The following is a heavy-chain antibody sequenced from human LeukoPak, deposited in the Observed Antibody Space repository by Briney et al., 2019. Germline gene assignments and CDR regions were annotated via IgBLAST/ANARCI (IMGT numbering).Heavy chain of an antibody. D-gene: IGHD1-14*01. CDR3: ARLPEEADY. V-gene: IGHV5-51*01. CDR2: IYPGDSAT. Sequence: GESLKISCEGSGYSFTSYWLGWVRQIPGKGLEWMGIIYPGDSATRYSPSFQSLVTISANKSISTAYLQWSSLKASDTAMYYCARLPEEADYWGQGTLVTASS. J-gene: IGHJ4*02. CDR1: GYSFTSYW.